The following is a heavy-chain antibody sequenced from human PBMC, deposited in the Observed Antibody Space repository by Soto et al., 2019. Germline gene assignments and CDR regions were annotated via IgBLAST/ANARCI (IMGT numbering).Heavy chain of an antibody. V-gene: IGHV3-7*03. Sequence: EVQLVESGGDLVQPGGSLRLSCGASGFTLSTSWMTWVRQAPGMGLEWVANINEDGSEKNHADSVKGRFTISRDNGKKSVYLQMNSLSAEDTAVYYCVKESRHRAYWGQGTLVIVSA. J-gene: IGHJ4*02. CDR3: VKESRHRAY. CDR1: GFTLSTSW. CDR2: INEDGSEK.